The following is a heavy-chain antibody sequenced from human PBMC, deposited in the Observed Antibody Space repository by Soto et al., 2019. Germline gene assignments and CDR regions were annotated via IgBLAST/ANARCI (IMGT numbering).Heavy chain of an antibody. CDR2: IIPILGIA. CDR1: GGTFSSYI. V-gene: IGHV1-69*02. D-gene: IGHD1-26*01. Sequence: QVQLVRSGAEVKKPGSSVKVSCKASGGTFSSYIISWVRQAPGQGLEWMGRIIPILGIANYAQKFQGRVTITADKYTSTAYMDLSSLRSEDTAVYYCARFPQTAIVGAAYFDYWGQGTLVTVSS. J-gene: IGHJ4*02. CDR3: ARFPQTAIVGAAYFDY.